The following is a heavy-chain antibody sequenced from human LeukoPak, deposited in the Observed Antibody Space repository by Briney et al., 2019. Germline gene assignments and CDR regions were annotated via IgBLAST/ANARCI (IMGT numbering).Heavy chain of an antibody. Sequence: GASVKVSCKASGYTFNAYYLHWVRQAPGQGLEWMGWINPNSGDTKYTQKFQGRVTMTRDTSIRIAYMELSRLTSDDTAVYYCAREEDYYGSESSGHFDYWGQGTLVTVSS. J-gene: IGHJ4*02. CDR1: GYTFNAYY. D-gene: IGHD3-10*01. CDR3: AREEDYYGSESSGHFDY. CDR2: INPNSGDT. V-gene: IGHV1-2*02.